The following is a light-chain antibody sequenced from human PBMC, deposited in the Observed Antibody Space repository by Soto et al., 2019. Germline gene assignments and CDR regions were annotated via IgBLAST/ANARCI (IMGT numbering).Light chain of an antibody. CDR2: DAS. V-gene: IGKV3-11*01. CDR3: QQRSNWRT. CDR1: QSVSSY. J-gene: IGKJ1*01. Sequence: EIVLTQSPGTLSLSPGEGATLSCRSSQSVSSYLAWYQQKPGQAPRLLIYDASNRATGIPARFSGSGSGTDFTLTISSLEPEDFAVYYCQQRSNWRTFGQGTKV.